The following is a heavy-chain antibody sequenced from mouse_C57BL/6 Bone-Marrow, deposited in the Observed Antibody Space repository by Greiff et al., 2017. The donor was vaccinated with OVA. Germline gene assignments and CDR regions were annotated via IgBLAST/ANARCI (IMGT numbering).Heavy chain of an antibody. V-gene: IGHV1-15*01. Sequence: VQLVESGAELVRPGASVTLSCKASGYTFTDYEMHWVKQTPVHGLEWIGAIDPETGGTAYNQKFKGKAILTADKSSSTAYMELRSLTSEDSAVYYCTVYSPYAMDYWGQGTSVTVSS. CDR1: GYTFTDYE. J-gene: IGHJ4*01. CDR2: IDPETGGT. D-gene: IGHD2-12*01. CDR3: TVYSPYAMDY.